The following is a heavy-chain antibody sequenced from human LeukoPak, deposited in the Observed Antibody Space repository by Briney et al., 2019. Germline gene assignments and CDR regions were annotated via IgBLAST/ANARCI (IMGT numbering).Heavy chain of an antibody. J-gene: IGHJ4*02. CDR1: GFTFSSHA. Sequence: GGSLRLSCVASGFTFSSHAMHWVRQAPGKGLEWVAVIAYDASNEYYADSVRGRFTISRDNSKNTLYLQMNSLRTEDTAMYYCVGEVGPRQMNYWGQGTLVTVSS. CDR3: VGEVGPRQMNY. V-gene: IGHV3-30-3*01. CDR2: IAYDASNE. D-gene: IGHD1-26*01.